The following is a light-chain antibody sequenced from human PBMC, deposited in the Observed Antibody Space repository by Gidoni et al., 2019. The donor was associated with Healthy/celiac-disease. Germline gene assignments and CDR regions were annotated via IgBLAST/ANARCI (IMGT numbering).Light chain of an antibody. V-gene: IGKV3-15*01. CDR1: QSVSSN. J-gene: IGKJ5*01. CDR3: QQYNNWPPSIT. CDR2: GAS. Sequence: EIVMTQSPATLSVSPWERATLSCRASQSVSSNLAWYQQKPGQAPSLLIYGASTRATGIPARFSGSGSGTEFTLTISSLQSEDFAVYYCQQYNNWPPSITFGQGTRLEIK.